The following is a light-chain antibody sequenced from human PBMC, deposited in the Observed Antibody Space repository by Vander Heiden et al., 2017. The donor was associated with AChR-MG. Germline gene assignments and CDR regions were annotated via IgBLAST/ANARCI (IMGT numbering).Light chain of an antibody. CDR1: RSNIGSNN. CDR3: AAWDDSLSGGI. Sequence: VLTPPPSASRTPRQRVTISCSGSRSNIGSNNVYWYQHVPGTAPKLCIHASNQRPSGVPDRFYGSRSGTSASLAISGLLSEDEADDYCAAWDDSLSGGIFGGGTKLTVL. CDR2: ASN. J-gene: IGLJ2*01. V-gene: IGLV1-47*01.